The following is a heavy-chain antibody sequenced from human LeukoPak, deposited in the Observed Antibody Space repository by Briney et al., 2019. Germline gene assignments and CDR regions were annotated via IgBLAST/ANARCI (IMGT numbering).Heavy chain of an antibody. J-gene: IGHJ4*02. CDR2: ISSNGGST. D-gene: IGHD4/OR15-4a*01. Sequence: PGGSLRLSCAASGFTFSTYAMHWVRQAPGKGLEYVSAISSNGGSTYYANSVKGRFTISRDNSKNTLYLQVGGLRAEDMAVYYCARRAGAYSHPYDYWGQGTLVTVSS. V-gene: IGHV3-64*01. CDR1: GFTFSTYA. CDR3: ARRAGAYSHPYDY.